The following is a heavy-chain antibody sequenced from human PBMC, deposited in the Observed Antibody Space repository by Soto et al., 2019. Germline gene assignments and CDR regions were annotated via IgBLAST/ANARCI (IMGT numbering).Heavy chain of an antibody. CDR1: GYSFTNFH. CDR3: ARDVSGHDNYETIGYYFYH. Sequence: ASVKVSCKASGYSFTNFHIHWVRQAPGQGLEWMGMIDPSGGITRDAQRLQGRITMTRDASTSTVYMELRSLTSEDTAVYYCARDVSGHDNYETIGYYFYHWSQGTLVTVSS. J-gene: IGHJ4*02. V-gene: IGHV1-46*01. CDR2: IDPSGGIT. D-gene: IGHD3-22*01.